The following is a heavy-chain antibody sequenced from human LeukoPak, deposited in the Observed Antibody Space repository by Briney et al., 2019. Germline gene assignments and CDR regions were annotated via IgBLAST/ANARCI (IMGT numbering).Heavy chain of an antibody. CDR2: INPSGGST. CDR1: GYTFTSYY. Sequence: ASVKVPCKASGYTFTSYYMHWVRQAPGQGLEWMGIINPSGGSTSYAQKFQGRVTMTRDTSTSTVYMELSSLRSEDTAVYYCARDRDLRHRSGSFDYWGQGTLVTVSS. V-gene: IGHV1-46*01. D-gene: IGHD5-12*01. CDR3: ARDRDLRHRSGSFDY. J-gene: IGHJ4*02.